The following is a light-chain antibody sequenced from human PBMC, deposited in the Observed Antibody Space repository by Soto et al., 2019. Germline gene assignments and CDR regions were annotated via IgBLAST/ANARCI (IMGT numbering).Light chain of an antibody. J-gene: IGKJ2*01. V-gene: IGKV1-5*01. CDR3: QQYNDYSPYT. CDR2: DAS. Sequence: DIRMTQAPSTLSASVGNRVTFTCRASQSISGRLAWYQQKPGRAPKLLIFDASSVGSGVPSRFSGSGSGTEFTLTISSLQPDDLATYYCQQYNDYSPYTFGQGTKLEI. CDR1: QSISGR.